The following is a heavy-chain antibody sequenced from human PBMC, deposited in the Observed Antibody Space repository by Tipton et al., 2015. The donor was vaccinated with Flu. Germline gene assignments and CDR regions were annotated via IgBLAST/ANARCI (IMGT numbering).Heavy chain of an antibody. CDR1: GGSISTTIYY. J-gene: IGHJ6*02. CDR3: ARHLWNDRRAYYYYGVDV. CDR2: IYYSGTT. D-gene: IGHD1-1*01. V-gene: IGHV4-39*07. Sequence: TLSLTCTVSGGSISTTIYYWGWVRQPPGKGLEWIGSIYYSGTTYYNPSLKSRVTISIDASKNQFSLDMTSLTAADTAVYYCARHLWNDRRAYYYYGVDVWGQGTTVSVPS.